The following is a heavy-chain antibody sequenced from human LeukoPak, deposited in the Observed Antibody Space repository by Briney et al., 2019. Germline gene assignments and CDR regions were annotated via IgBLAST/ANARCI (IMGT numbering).Heavy chain of an antibody. CDR3: ARDGFYYGSGSYTIFDY. V-gene: IGHV3-30*12. CDR2: ISYDGSNK. J-gene: IGHJ4*02. CDR1: GFTFSSYG. D-gene: IGHD3-10*01. Sequence: GGSLRLSCAASGFTFSSYGMHWVRQAPGKGLEWVAVISYDGSNKYYADSVKGRFTISRDNSKNTLYLQMNSLRAEDTAVYYCARDGFYYGSGSYTIFDYWGQGTLVTVSS.